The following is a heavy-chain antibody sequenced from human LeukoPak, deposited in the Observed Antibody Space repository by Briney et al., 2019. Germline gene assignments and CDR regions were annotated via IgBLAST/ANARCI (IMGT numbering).Heavy chain of an antibody. J-gene: IGHJ4*02. CDR1: GGSISSYY. CDR3: ARQSKYAAAAPDY. D-gene: IGHD6-13*01. V-gene: IGHV4-59*08. CDR2: IYYSGST. Sequence: PSETLSLTCTVSGGSISSYYWSWIRQPPGKGLEWIGYIYYSGSTNYNPSLKSRVTISVDTSKNQFSLKLSSVTAADTAVYYCARQSKYAAAAPDYWGQGTLVTVSS.